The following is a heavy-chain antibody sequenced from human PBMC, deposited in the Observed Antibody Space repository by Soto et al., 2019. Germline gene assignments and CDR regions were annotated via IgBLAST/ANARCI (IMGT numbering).Heavy chain of an antibody. CDR2: IYYSGST. CDR1: GGSISSSSYY. Sequence: QLQLRESGPGLVKPSETLSLTCTVSGGSISSSSYYWGWIRQPPGKGLEWIGSIYYSGSTYYNPSLKSRVTISVDTSKNQFSLKLSSVTAADTAVYYCASLSYYYDSSGYPPGAFDIWGQGTMVTVSS. J-gene: IGHJ3*02. CDR3: ASLSYYYDSSGYPPGAFDI. D-gene: IGHD3-22*01. V-gene: IGHV4-39*01.